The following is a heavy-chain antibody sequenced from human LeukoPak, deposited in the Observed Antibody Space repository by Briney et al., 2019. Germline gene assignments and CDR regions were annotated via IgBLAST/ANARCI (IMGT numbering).Heavy chain of an antibody. V-gene: IGHV1-2*02. CDR3: ARLFGDYFDY. Sequence: ASVKVSCKASGYTFTGYYMHWVRQAPGQGLEWMGWINPNSGGTNYAQKFQGRVTMTRDTSISTAYLQWSSLKASDTAMYYCARLFGDYFDYWGQGTLVTVSS. CDR2: INPNSGGT. CDR1: GYTFTGYY. D-gene: IGHD3-10*01. J-gene: IGHJ4*02.